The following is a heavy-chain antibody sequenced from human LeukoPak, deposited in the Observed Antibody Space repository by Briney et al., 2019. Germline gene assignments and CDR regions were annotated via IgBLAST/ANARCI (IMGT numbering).Heavy chain of an antibody. CDR3: ARVWIAVAGANWVSDY. V-gene: IGHV7-4-1*02. Sequence: ASVKVSCKASGYTFTSYAMNWVRQAPGQGLEWMGWINTNTGNPTYAQGFTGRFVFSLDTSVSTAYLQISSLKAEDTAVYYCARVWIAVAGANWVSDYWGQGTLVTVSS. CDR2: INTNTGNP. D-gene: IGHD6-19*01. J-gene: IGHJ4*02. CDR1: GYTFTSYA.